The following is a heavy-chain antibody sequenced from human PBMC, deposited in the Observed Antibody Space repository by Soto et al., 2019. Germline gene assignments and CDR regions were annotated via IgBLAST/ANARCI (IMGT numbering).Heavy chain of an antibody. CDR1: GYTFTSYG. J-gene: IGHJ6*02. CDR2: IIPIFGTA. Sequence: SVKVSCKASGYTFTSYGISWVRQAPGQGLEWMGGIIPIFGTANYAQKFQGRVTITADESTSTAYMELSSLRSEDTAVYYCARDTRSSSDPYYYYYYGMDVWGQGTTVTVS. V-gene: IGHV1-69*13. D-gene: IGHD6-6*01. CDR3: ARDTRSSSDPYYYYYYGMDV.